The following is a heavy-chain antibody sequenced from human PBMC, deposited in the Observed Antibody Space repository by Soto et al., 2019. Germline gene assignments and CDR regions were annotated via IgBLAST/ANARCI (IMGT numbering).Heavy chain of an antibody. D-gene: IGHD6-6*01. CDR3: ARLGMMYSSSSMESYYYYYMDV. V-gene: IGHV4-59*08. Sequence: SETLSLTCTVSGGSISSYYWSWIRQPPGKGLEWIGYIYYSGSTNYNPSLKSRVTISVDTSKNQFSLKLSSVTAADTAVYYCARLGMMYSSSSMESYYYYYMDVWGKGTTVTVSS. CDR1: GGSISSYY. J-gene: IGHJ6*03. CDR2: IYYSGST.